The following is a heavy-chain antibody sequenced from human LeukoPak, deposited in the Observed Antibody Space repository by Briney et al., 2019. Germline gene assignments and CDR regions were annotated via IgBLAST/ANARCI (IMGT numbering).Heavy chain of an antibody. CDR3: ARGVATVDY. J-gene: IGHJ4*02. V-gene: IGHV4-59*01. D-gene: IGHD5-12*01. CDR1: GGSISSYY. CDR2: IYYSGST. Sequence: SETLSLTCTVSGGSISSYYWSWIRQPPGKGLEWIGYIYYSGSTNYNPSLKSRVTISVDTSKNQSSLKLSSVTAADTAVYYCARGVATVDYWGQGTLVTVSS.